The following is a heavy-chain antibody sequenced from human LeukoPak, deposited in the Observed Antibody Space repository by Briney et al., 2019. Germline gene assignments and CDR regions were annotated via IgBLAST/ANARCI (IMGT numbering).Heavy chain of an antibody. CDR3: ARGGYMSNWFEH. J-gene: IGHJ5*02. Sequence: SSETLSLTCTVSGGSISSYYWSWIRQPPGKGLEWIGKIHDSGITNYNPSLKSRVTFSVDTSKKQFSLNLNSVTAADTAVYYCARGGYMSNWFEHWGQGTPVTVSS. D-gene: IGHD5-12*01. CDR1: GGSISSYY. CDR2: IHDSGIT. V-gene: IGHV4-59*01.